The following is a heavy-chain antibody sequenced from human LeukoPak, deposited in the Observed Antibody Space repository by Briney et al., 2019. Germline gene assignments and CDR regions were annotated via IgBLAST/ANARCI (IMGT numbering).Heavy chain of an antibody. CDR2: INHSGST. Sequence: SETLSLTCAVSGGSFSGYFWTWIRQAPGKGLEWIGEINHSGSTNYNASLESRVTISVDTSKKQFSLNLNSVTAADTAVYYCARKFRNQFDSSGFFGFWGQGTLVTVSS. V-gene: IGHV4-34*01. J-gene: IGHJ4*02. CDR3: ARKFRNQFDSSGFFGF. D-gene: IGHD3-22*01. CDR1: GGSFSGYF.